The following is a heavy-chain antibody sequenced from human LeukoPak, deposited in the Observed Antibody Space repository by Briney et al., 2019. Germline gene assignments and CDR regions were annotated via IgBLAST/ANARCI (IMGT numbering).Heavy chain of an antibody. D-gene: IGHD6-6*01. V-gene: IGHV4-61*02. CDR2: MYTSGST. CDR1: GGSIHSGTYY. CDR3: ARGEKGSSSGSINY. J-gene: IGHJ4*02. Sequence: PSQTLSLTCTVSGGSIHSGTYYWSWIRQPAGKGLEWIGRMYTSGSTNYNPSLESRVTISVDTSKNQFSLKLSSVTAADTAVYYCARGEKGSSSGSINYWGQGTLVTVSS.